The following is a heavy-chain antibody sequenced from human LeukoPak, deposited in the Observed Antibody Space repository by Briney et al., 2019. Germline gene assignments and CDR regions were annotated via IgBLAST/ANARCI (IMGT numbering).Heavy chain of an antibody. D-gene: IGHD6-13*01. CDR3: ARAGSSWFDYYYYMDV. CDR2: MNPNSGNT. J-gene: IGHJ6*03. CDR1: GYTFTSYD. V-gene: IGHV1-8*01. Sequence: ASVKVSCKASGYTFTSYDINWVRQATGQGLEWMGWMNPNSGNTGYAQKFQGRVTMTRNTSINTAYMELSSLRSEDTAVYYCARAGSSWFDYYYYMDVWGKGTTVTISS.